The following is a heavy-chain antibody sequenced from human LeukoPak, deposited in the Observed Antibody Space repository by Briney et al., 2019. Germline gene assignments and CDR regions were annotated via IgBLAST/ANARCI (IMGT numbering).Heavy chain of an antibody. CDR2: VYHSGTT. V-gene: IGHV4-59*01. CDR3: AKGVIIGSNWFDP. J-gene: IGHJ5*02. Sequence: PSETLSLTCTVSGGSICTYYWSWIRQPPGKGLEWIGYVYHSGTTDYNPSLKNRVSISVDTSKNQFSLNLRSVTAADTAVYYCAKGVIIGSNWFDPWGQGILVTVSS. D-gene: IGHD2/OR15-2a*01. CDR1: GGSICTYY.